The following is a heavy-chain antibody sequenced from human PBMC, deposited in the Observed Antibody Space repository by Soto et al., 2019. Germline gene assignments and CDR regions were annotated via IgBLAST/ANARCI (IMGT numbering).Heavy chain of an antibody. J-gene: IGHJ4*02. CDR1: GGSISSGDYY. Sequence: QVHLQESGPGLVKPSQTLSLTCTVSGGSISSGDYYWSWIRQPPGKGLEWIGYLYYSGDTYYSPSLMSRVALSVDTSKNQFSLALSSVTAVDTAVYYCARLYGSAYYADSWGQGTLVTVSS. V-gene: IGHV4-30-4*01. CDR3: ARLYGSAYYADS. CDR2: LYYSGDT. D-gene: IGHD3-22*01.